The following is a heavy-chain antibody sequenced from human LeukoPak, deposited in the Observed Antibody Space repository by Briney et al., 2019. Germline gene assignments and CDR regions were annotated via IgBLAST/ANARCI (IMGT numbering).Heavy chain of an antibody. D-gene: IGHD1-26*01. CDR3: ASQWELLSYFDY. CDR2: INPNSGGT. V-gene: IGHV1-2*02. J-gene: IGHJ4*02. CDR1: GYTFTGYY. Sequence: ASVKASCKASGYTFTGYYMHWVRQAPGQGPEWMGWINPNSGGTNYAQKFQGRVTMTRDTSISTAYMELSRLRSDDTAVYYCASQWELLSYFDYWGQGTLVTVSS.